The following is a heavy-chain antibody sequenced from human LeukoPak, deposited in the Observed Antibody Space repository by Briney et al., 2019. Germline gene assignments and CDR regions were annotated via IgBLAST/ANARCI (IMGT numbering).Heavy chain of an antibody. CDR1: GGSISSGGYY. CDR2: IYYSGST. J-gene: IGHJ5*02. CDR3: ARAKKDSSGYYFASDWFDP. V-gene: IGHV4-31*03. Sequence: PSQTLSLTCTVSGGSISSGGYYWSWIRQHPGKGLEWIGYIYYSGSTYYNPSLKSRVTISVDTSKNQFSLKLSSVTAADTAVYYCARAKKDSSGYYFASDWFDPWGQGTLVTVSS. D-gene: IGHD3-22*01.